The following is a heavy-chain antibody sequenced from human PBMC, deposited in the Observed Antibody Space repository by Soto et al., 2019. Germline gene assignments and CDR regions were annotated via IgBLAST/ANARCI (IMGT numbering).Heavy chain of an antibody. Sequence: QVQLQESGPGLVKPSETLSLTCTVSGASISSSYWSWIRRPPGKGLEWIGYIYHSGSTKYNPSLKRRVTISVATSKNQCTVKLSSVTAADTAVYSCARVWGLDYIASWGQGTRVTVSS. D-gene: IGHD7-27*01. V-gene: IGHV4-59*01. CDR3: ARVWGLDYIAS. CDR1: GASISSSY. CDR2: IYHSGST. J-gene: IGHJ4*02.